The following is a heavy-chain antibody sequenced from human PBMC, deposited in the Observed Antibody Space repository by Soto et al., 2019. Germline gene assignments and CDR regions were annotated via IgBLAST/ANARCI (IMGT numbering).Heavy chain of an antibody. CDR1: GFTFNNAW. Sequence: EVQLVESGGGLVKPGGSLRLSCTASGFTFNNAWLSWVRQAPGKGLEWVGRIKSKTDGGTTDYAAPVKGRFTISRDDSENMLYLQMNSLKTEDTAVYYCTTGLEQQELAFDYWGQGTLLTVSS. CDR3: TTGLEQQELAFDY. CDR2: IKSKTDGGTT. D-gene: IGHD6-13*01. J-gene: IGHJ4*02. V-gene: IGHV3-15*01.